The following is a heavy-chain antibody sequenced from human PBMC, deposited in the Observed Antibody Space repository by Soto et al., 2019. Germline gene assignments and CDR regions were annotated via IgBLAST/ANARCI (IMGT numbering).Heavy chain of an antibody. Sequence: ASVKVSCKASGYTFTSYGISWVRQAPGQGLEWMGWISAYNGNTNYAQKLQGRVTMTTDTSTSTAYMELRSLRSDDTAVYYCARVGEMATTEDYSYGTDVWGQGTTVTVSS. CDR1: GYTFTSYG. CDR2: ISAYNGNT. D-gene: IGHD3-16*01. V-gene: IGHV1-18*01. J-gene: IGHJ6*02. CDR3: ARVGEMATTEDYSYGTDV.